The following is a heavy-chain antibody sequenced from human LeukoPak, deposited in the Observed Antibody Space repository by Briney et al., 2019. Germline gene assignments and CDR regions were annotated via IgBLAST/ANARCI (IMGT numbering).Heavy chain of an antibody. Sequence: SETLSLTCTVSGGSISSSSYYWDWIRQPPGKGLEWIGSIYYSGSTYYNPSLKSRVTISVDTSKNQFSLKLSSVTAADTAVYYCAKAYTYDSSGYSPFDYWGQGTLVTVSS. V-gene: IGHV4-39*02. CDR1: GGSISSSSYY. J-gene: IGHJ4*02. D-gene: IGHD3-22*01. CDR2: IYYSGST. CDR3: AKAYTYDSSGYSPFDY.